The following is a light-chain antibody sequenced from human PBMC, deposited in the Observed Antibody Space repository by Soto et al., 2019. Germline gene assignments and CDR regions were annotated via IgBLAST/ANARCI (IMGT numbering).Light chain of an antibody. J-gene: IGLJ1*01. CDR1: SSDVGGYNY. CDR2: DVS. V-gene: IGLV2-14*03. CDR3: SSYTDTATLV. Sequence: QSALTQPASVSGSPGQSITISCTGTSSDVGGYNYVSWYQQHPGKAPKLMIYDVSNRPSGVSNRFSGSKSGNTASLTISGLQAEDEGDYHCSSYTDTATLVFGTGTQLTVL.